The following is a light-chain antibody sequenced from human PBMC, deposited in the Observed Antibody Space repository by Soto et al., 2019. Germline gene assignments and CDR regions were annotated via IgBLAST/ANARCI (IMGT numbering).Light chain of an antibody. CDR3: QQRST. Sequence: TVLKQSPGTICVSXCGGTTLSCRASQSVSSYLAWYQQKPGQAPRLLIYDASSRATGIPARFSGSGSGTDFTLTISSLEPEDFAVYYCQQRSTFGQGTKVDIK. CDR1: QSVSSY. J-gene: IGKJ1*01. V-gene: IGKV3-11*01. CDR2: DAS.